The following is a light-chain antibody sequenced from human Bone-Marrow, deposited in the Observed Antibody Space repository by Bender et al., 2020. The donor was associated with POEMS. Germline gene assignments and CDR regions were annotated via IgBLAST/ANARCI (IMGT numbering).Light chain of an antibody. J-gene: IGLJ3*02. CDR1: STNIGLYNY. CDR2: DVT. V-gene: IGLV2-8*01. CDR3: ASYSTTATLV. Sequence: QSALTQPPSASGSPGLSVTISCTGTSTNIGLYNYVAWYQQYPGKAPKLLIYDVTKRPSGVPDRFSGSKSGNTASLTVSGLLADDEGDYFCASYSTTATLVFGGGTKLTVL.